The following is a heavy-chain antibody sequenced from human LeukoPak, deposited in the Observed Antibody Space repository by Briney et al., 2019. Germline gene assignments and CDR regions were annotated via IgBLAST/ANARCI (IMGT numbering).Heavy chain of an antibody. CDR3: ANSEYRGSSRDLNDY. J-gene: IGHJ4*02. D-gene: IGHD6-6*01. Sequence: YPGGSLRLSCAASGFTFSNYGMHWVRQAPGKGLEWVALISFDGGQKYYADSVKGRFTISRDNSKNTLYLQMNSLRAEDTAVYYCANSEYRGSSRDLNDYWGQGTLVTVSS. CDR2: ISFDGGQK. V-gene: IGHV3-30*02. CDR1: GFTFSNYG.